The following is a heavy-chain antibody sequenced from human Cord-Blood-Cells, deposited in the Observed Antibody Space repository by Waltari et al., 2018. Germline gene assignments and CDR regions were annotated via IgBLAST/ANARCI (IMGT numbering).Heavy chain of an antibody. D-gene: IGHD5-12*01. CDR2: ISSSGSTI. CDR3: ARVGDGYNSDY. CDR1: GFTFSSYE. J-gene: IGHJ4*02. Sequence: EVQLVESGGGLVQPGGSLRLSCAASGFTFSSYEMYWVRQAPGKGLEWVSYISSSGSTIYYADSGKGRFTISRDNAKNSLYLQMNSLRAEDTAVYYCARVGDGYNSDYWGQGTLVTVSS. V-gene: IGHV3-48*03.